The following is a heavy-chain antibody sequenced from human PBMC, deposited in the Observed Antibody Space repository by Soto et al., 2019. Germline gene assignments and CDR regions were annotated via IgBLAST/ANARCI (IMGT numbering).Heavy chain of an antibody. Sequence: SETLSLTCTVSGGSISSYYWSWIRQPPGKGLEWIGYIYYSGSTNYNPSLKSRVTISVDTSKTQFSLKLSSVTAAVTAVYYCARDRGAGRYCSSTSCLRSIDDAFDIWGQGTMVTVSS. CDR2: IYYSGST. J-gene: IGHJ3*02. V-gene: IGHV4-59*01. CDR1: GGSISSYY. CDR3: ARDRGAGRYCSSTSCLRSIDDAFDI. D-gene: IGHD2-2*01.